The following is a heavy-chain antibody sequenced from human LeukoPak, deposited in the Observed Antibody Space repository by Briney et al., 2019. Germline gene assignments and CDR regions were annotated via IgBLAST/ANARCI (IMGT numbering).Heavy chain of an antibody. J-gene: IGHJ5*02. Sequence: ASVKVSCKASGYTFTSYAMHWVRQAPGQRLEWMGWINAANGNTKYSQKFQGRVTITRDTSASTAYMELSSLRSEDTAVYYCARAYHLNWFDPWGQGTLVTVSS. V-gene: IGHV1-3*01. D-gene: IGHD2-2*01. CDR1: GYTFTSYA. CDR3: ARAYHLNWFDP. CDR2: INAANGNT.